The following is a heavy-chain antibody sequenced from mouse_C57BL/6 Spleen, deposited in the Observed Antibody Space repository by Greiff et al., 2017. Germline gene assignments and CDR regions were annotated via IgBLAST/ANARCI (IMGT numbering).Heavy chain of an antibody. CDR2: IDPETGGT. CDR1: GYTFTDYE. J-gene: IGHJ3*01. Sequence: VQLQQSGAELVRPGASVTLSCKASGYTFTDYEMHWVKQTPVHGLEWIGAIDPETGGTAYNQKFKGKAILTADKSSSTAYMELRSLTSEDSAVYYCTSREGNCVWFAYWGQGTLVTVSA. CDR3: TSREGNCVWFAY. D-gene: IGHD2-1*01. V-gene: IGHV1-15*01.